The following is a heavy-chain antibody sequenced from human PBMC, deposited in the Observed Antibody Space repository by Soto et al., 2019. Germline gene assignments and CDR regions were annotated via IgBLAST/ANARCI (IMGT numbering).Heavy chain of an antibody. CDR2: INHRGNS. D-gene: IGHD4-17*01. Sequence: SETRSLTCDVSGYSISTGYYLAWVLQPPGKGMEWIGSINHRGNSYYNPSLKSRVTISVDTSKNQGSLKVSSVTAADTAVYYCVRSGDDYGSYIDYWGQGTLVTVSS. V-gene: IGHV4-38-2*01. J-gene: IGHJ4*02. CDR3: VRSGDDYGSYIDY. CDR1: GYSISTGYY.